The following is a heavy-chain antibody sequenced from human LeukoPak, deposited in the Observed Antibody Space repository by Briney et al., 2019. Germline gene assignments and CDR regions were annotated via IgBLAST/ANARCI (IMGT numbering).Heavy chain of an antibody. Sequence: GGSLRLSCAAFGFIFSNRDMHWVRQAPRKGLEWVSAIGVPGDTYYPDSVKGRFTISRENAKNSLYLQMNSLRAGDTAVYYCAKDHSRPYSSSWENFDYWGQGTLVTVSS. CDR3: AKDHSRPYSSSWENFDY. V-gene: IGHV3-13*01. D-gene: IGHD6-13*01. J-gene: IGHJ4*02. CDR2: IGVPGDT. CDR1: GFIFSNRD.